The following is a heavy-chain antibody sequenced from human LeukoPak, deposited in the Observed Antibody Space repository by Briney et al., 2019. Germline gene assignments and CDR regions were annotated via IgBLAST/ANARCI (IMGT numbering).Heavy chain of an antibody. CDR3: ARDDYSLAFDI. CDR2: IYTSGST. Sequence: SETLSLTCTVSGGSISSGSYYWSWIRQPAGKGLEWIGRIYTSGSTNYNPSLKSRVTISVDTSKNQFSLKLSSVTAADTAVYYCARDDYSLAFDIWGQGTMVTVSS. J-gene: IGHJ3*02. CDR1: GGSISSGSYY. V-gene: IGHV4-61*02. D-gene: IGHD4-11*01.